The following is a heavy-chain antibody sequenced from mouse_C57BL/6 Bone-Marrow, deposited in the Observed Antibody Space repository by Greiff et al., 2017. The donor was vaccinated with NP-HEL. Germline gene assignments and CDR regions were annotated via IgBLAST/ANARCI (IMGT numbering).Heavy chain of an antibody. J-gene: IGHJ2*01. Sequence: QVQLKQPGAELVRPGTSVKLSCKASGYTFTSYWMHWVKQRPGQGLEWIGVIDPSDSYTNYNQKFKGKATLTVDTSSSTAYMQLSSLTSEDSAVYYCARSHYYGSSPYYFDYWGQGTTLTVSS. D-gene: IGHD1-1*01. CDR1: GYTFTSYW. CDR3: ARSHYYGSSPYYFDY. CDR2: IDPSDSYT. V-gene: IGHV1-59*01.